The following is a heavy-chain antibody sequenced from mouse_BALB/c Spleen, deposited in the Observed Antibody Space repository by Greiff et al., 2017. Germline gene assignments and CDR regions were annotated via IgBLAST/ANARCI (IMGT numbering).Heavy chain of an antibody. V-gene: IGHV14-3*02. J-gene: IGHJ3*01. CDR3: ASDGNYAFAY. Sequence: VQLKESGAELVKPGASVKLSCTASGFNIKDTYMHWVKQRPEQGLEWIGRIDPANGNTKYDPKFQGKATITADTSSNTAYLQLSSLTSEDTAVYYCASDGNYAFAYWGQGTLVTVSA. D-gene: IGHD2-1*01. CDR2: IDPANGNT. CDR1: GFNIKDTY.